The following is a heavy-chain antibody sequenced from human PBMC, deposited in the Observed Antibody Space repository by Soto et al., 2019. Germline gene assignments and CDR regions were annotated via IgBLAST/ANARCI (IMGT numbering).Heavy chain of an antibody. Sequence: SETLSLTCTASVYSITSSIYYSLWIHKPPVKGLEWIGSIYYSGSTYYNPSLKSRVTISVDTSKNQFSLKLSSVTAADTPVYYCARLLAYYDILTGWNYYYGMDVWGQGTTVT. D-gene: IGHD3-9*01. V-gene: IGHV4-39*01. CDR1: VYSITSSIYY. J-gene: IGHJ6*02. CDR2: IYYSGST. CDR3: ARLLAYYDILTGWNYYYGMDV.